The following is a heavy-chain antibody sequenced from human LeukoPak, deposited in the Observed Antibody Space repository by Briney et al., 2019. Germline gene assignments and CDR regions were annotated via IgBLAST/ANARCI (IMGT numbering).Heavy chain of an antibody. D-gene: IGHD3-22*01. CDR3: ARDHDSSGFQRPADY. CDR2: IWYDGSNK. CDR1: GFTFSSYG. Sequence: GGSLRLSCAASGFTFSSYGMHWVRQAPGKGLEWVAVIWYDGSNKYYADSVKGRFTISRDNSKNTLYLQMNSLRAEDTAVYYCARDHDSSGFQRPADYWGQGTLVTVSS. V-gene: IGHV3-33*01. J-gene: IGHJ4*02.